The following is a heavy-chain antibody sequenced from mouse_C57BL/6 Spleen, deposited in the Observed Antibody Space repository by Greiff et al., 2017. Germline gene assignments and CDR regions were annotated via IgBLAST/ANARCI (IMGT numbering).Heavy chain of an antibody. CDR2: INPSSGYT. J-gene: IGHJ4*01. D-gene: IGHD2-4*01. CDR3: AREGITSHYYAMDY. V-gene: IGHV1-4*01. Sequence: VKLMESGAELARPGASVKMSCKASGYTFTSYTMHWVKQRPGQGLEWIGYINPSSGYTKYNQKFKDKATLTADKSSSTAYMQLSSLTSEDSAVYYCAREGITSHYYAMDYWGQGTSVTVSS. CDR1: GYTFTSYT.